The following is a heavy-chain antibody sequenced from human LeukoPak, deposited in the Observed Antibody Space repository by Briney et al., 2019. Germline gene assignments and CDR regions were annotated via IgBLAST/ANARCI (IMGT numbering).Heavy chain of an antibody. CDR3: ASGRDGYNFPFDY. V-gene: IGHV4-38-2*02. D-gene: IGHD5-24*01. J-gene: IGHJ4*02. Sequence: SETLSLTCTVSGYSISSGYYWGWIRQPPGKGLEWIGSIYHSGSTYYNPSLKSRVTISVDTSKNQFSLKLSSVTAADTAVYYCASGRDGYNFPFDYWGQGTLVTVSS. CDR2: IYHSGST. CDR1: GYSISSGYY.